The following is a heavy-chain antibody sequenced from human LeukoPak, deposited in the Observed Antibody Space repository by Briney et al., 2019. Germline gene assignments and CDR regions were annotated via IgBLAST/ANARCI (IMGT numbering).Heavy chain of an antibody. CDR2: IDHSGTT. J-gene: IGHJ4*02. CDR1: GASFRNYY. D-gene: IGHD6-19*01. CDR3: ARDAVAGTFGFDY. Sequence: SETLSLTCAVYGASFRNYYWSWIRQTPGKGLEWIGEIDHSGTTNYNPSLKSRVTISVDTSKNQFSLKLSSVTAADTAVYYCARDAVAGTFGFDYWGQGTLVTVSS. V-gene: IGHV4-34*01.